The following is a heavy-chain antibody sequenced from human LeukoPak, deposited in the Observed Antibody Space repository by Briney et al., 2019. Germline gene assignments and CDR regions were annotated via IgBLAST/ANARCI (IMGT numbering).Heavy chain of an antibody. CDR1: GFSFSGSW. CDR2: ISGSGGSA. Sequence: GGSLRLSCTASGFSFSGSWMSWVRQAPGKGLEWVSAISGSGGSAYYADSVKGRFTISRDNTKNTLYLQMNSLRAEDTAVYYCAKTARGPPWYPPDYWGQGTLVTVSS. J-gene: IGHJ4*02. CDR3: AKTARGPPWYPPDY. D-gene: IGHD6-13*01. V-gene: IGHV3-23*01.